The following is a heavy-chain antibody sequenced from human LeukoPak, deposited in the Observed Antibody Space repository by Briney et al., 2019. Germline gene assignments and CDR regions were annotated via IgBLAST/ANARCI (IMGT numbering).Heavy chain of an antibody. CDR3: ARGGWYFDS. Sequence: SETLSLTCTVSGGSISSGGYYWSWIRQPPGKGLEWIGYIYYSGSTTYNASLKSRVAISLDMSRNQFSLRLTSVTAADTAVYYCARGGWYFDSWGQGTLVTVSS. J-gene: IGHJ4*02. CDR1: GGSISSGGYY. D-gene: IGHD6-19*01. CDR2: IYYSGST. V-gene: IGHV4-61*08.